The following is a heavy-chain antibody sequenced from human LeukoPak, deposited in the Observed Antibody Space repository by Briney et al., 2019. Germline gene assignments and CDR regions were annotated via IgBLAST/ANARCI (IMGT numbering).Heavy chain of an antibody. CDR1: GYTFTSYG. Sequence: GASVKVSCKASGYTFTSYGISWVRQAPGQGLEWMGWISAYNGNTNYAQKLQGRVTMTTDTSTSTAYMELRSLRSDDTAVYYCARDYYDSSGYYRRSAFDIWGQGTMVTVSS. V-gene: IGHV1-18*01. J-gene: IGHJ3*02. D-gene: IGHD3-22*01. CDR3: ARDYYDSSGYYRRSAFDI. CDR2: ISAYNGNT.